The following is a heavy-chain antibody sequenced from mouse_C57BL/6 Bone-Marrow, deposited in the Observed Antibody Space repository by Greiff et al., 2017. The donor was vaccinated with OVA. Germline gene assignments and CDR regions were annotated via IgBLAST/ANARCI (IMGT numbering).Heavy chain of an antibody. CDR1: GFSLTSYG. CDR3: ARHVDGRSPYWYFYV. J-gene: IGHJ1*03. CDR2: IWSDGST. Sequence: QVQLKESGPGLVAPSQSLSITCTVSGFSLTSYGVHWVRQPPGKGLEWLVVIWSDGSTTYNSALKSRLSISKDNSKSQVFLKMHSLQTDDTAMYYCARHVDGRSPYWYFYVWGTGTTVTVSS. D-gene: IGHD1-1*01. V-gene: IGHV2-6-1*01.